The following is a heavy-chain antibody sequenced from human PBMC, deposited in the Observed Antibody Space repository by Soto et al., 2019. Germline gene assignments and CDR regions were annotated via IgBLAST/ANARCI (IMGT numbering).Heavy chain of an antibody. D-gene: IGHD3-10*01. Sequence: QITLKESGPTLVKPTQTLTLTCTFSGLSLTTSGVGVSWIRQPPGKALEWLAVIYWDNDKRFSPSLKTRLTITRDTSKNQVILTMTNMDPVDTGTYYCSQGGSGIYYGMDVWGQGTTVTVSS. V-gene: IGHV2-5*02. CDR1: GLSLTTSGVG. CDR2: IYWDNDK. CDR3: SQGGSGIYYGMDV. J-gene: IGHJ6*02.